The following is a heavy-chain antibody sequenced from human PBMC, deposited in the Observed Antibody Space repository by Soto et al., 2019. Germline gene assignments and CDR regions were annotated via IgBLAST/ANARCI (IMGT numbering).Heavy chain of an antibody. V-gene: IGHV1-69*01. CDR2: IIPIFGTA. CDR3: XXXXXXXXXXXXXXXXDX. CDR1: GGTFSXXX. J-gene: IGHJ4*02. Sequence: QVQLVQSGAEVKKPGSSVKVSCKASGGTFSXXXXXXXXXXXXXXXEXMGGIIPIFGTANYAQKFQGRVTITADESTSTAYMXXXXLXXXXXXXXXXXXXXXXXXXXXXXXXXDXWGQGTLVTVSS.